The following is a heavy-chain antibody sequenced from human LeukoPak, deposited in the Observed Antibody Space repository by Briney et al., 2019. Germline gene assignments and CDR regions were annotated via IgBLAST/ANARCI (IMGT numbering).Heavy chain of an antibody. CDR3: ASWPMVGGDDY. J-gene: IGHJ4*02. V-gene: IGHV4-34*01. CDR2: INHSGST. Sequence: SSETLSLTCAVYGGSFSGYYWSWIRQPPGKGLEWIGEINHSGSTNYNPSRKSRVTISVDTSKNQFSLKLSSGTAADTAVYYCASWPMVGGDDYWGQGTLVTVSS. CDR1: GGSFSGYY. D-gene: IGHD3-10*01.